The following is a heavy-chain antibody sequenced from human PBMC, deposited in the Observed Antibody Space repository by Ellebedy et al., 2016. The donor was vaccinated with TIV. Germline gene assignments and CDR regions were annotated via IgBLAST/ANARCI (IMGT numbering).Heavy chain of an antibody. J-gene: IGHJ6*02. V-gene: IGHV3-66*01. Sequence: GGSLRLXCAASGFTVSSNYMSWVRQAPGKGLEWVSVIYSGGSTYYADSVKGRFTISRDNSKNTLYLQMNSLRAEDTAVYYCARGGYGSGSPATVPYYYYYGMDVWGQGTTVTVSS. CDR1: GFTVSSNY. D-gene: IGHD3-10*01. CDR2: IYSGGST. CDR3: ARGGYGSGSPATVPYYYYYGMDV.